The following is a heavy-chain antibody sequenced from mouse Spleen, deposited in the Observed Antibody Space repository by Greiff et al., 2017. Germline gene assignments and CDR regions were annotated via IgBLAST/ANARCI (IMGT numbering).Heavy chain of an antibody. CDR1: GFTFSDYG. CDR3: ARRGSYYSYDGGFYAMDY. Sequence: EVKVEESGGGLVKPGGSLKLSCAASGFTFSDYGMHWVRQAPEKGLEWVAYISSGSSTIYYADTVKGRFTISRDNAKNTLFLQMTSLRSEDTAMYYCARRGSYYSYDGGFYAMDYWGQGTSVTVSS. D-gene: IGHD2-12*01. V-gene: IGHV5-17*01. J-gene: IGHJ4*01. CDR2: ISSGSSTI.